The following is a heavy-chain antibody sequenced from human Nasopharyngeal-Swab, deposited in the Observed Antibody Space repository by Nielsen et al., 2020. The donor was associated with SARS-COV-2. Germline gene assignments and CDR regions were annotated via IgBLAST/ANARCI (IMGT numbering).Heavy chain of an antibody. CDR2: ISSSGSTI. Sequence: LSLTCTVSGGSLRHNDYYWGWIRQAPGKGLEWVSYISSSGSTIYYADSVKGRFTISRDNAKKSLYLQMNSLRAEDTAVYYCARDRHGDDSRNYYYGMDVWGQGTTVSVSS. V-gene: IGHV3-11*01. D-gene: IGHD4-23*01. CDR1: GGSLRHNDYY. J-gene: IGHJ6*02. CDR3: ARDRHGDDSRNYYYGMDV.